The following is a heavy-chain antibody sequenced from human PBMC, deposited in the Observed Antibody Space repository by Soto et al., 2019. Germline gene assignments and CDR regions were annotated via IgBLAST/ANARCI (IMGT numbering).Heavy chain of an antibody. CDR3: TKASSDRNHMEV. CDR2: ITETGADT. V-gene: IGHV3-23*01. J-gene: IGHJ6*02. CDR1: GFTFGKFV. Sequence: EVQLLESGGGLIQPGGSLRLSCAASGFTFGKFVMRWVRQTPGKGLEWVSTITETGADTYYTDSVKGRFTISRDNSKTTLYLQMTTLRAEDTALYYCTKASSDRNHMEVWGPGTTVTVSS.